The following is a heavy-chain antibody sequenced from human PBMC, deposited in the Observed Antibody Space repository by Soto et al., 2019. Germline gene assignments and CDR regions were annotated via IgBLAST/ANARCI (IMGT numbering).Heavy chain of an antibody. D-gene: IGHD3-10*01. Sequence: EVQLLESGGGFVQPWGSLRLSCAASGFTFNNYAMTWVRQAPGKGLEWVSAISGGGDTTSYADSVKGRFTVSRDGSKNTLYLQMSSLRAEDTALYYCAKGRGGSGSLTPRVDFWGQGTLVTVSS. CDR3: AKGRGGSGSLTPRVDF. CDR1: GFTFNNYA. V-gene: IGHV3-23*01. CDR2: ISGGGDTT. J-gene: IGHJ4*02.